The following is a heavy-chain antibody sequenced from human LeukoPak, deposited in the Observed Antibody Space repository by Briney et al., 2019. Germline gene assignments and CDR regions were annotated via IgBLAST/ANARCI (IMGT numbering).Heavy chain of an antibody. CDR3: ARGEIEVAGPGVLGY. V-gene: IGHV4-59*01. J-gene: IGHJ4*02. D-gene: IGHD6-13*01. CDR1: GGSISSYY. Sequence: PSETLSLTCTVSGGSISSYYWSWIRQPPGKGLEWIGYIHHSGSTIYNPSLKSRVTMSVDTSKNQFSLKLTSVTAAGTAVYYCARGEIEVAGPGVLGYWGQGTLVTVSS. CDR2: IHHSGST.